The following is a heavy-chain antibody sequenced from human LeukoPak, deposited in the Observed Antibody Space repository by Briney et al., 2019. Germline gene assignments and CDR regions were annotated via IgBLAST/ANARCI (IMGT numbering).Heavy chain of an antibody. D-gene: IGHD4-11*01. Sequence: SETLSLTCTVSGGSISSGDYYWSWIRQPPGKGLEWIGYIYYSGGTYYNPSLKSRVTISVDTSKNQFSLKLSSVTAADTAVYYCARVLRTVTLLFDPWGQGTLVTVSS. CDR2: IYYSGGT. CDR1: GGSISSGDYY. J-gene: IGHJ5*02. V-gene: IGHV4-30-4*08. CDR3: ARVLRTVTLLFDP.